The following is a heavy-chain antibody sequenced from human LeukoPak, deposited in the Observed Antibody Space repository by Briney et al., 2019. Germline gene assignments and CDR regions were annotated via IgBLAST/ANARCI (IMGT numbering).Heavy chain of an antibody. Sequence: GGSLRLSCAVSGFTFSRYWMTWVRQAPGKGLEWVANIKEDGSEKYYVDSVKGRFTISRDNAKNSLYLQMNSLRAEDTAVYYCARDNIAALTNNWFDPWGQGTLVTVSS. CDR1: GFTFSRYW. J-gene: IGHJ5*02. D-gene: IGHD6-6*01. CDR3: ARDNIAALTNNWFDP. CDR2: IKEDGSEK. V-gene: IGHV3-7*03.